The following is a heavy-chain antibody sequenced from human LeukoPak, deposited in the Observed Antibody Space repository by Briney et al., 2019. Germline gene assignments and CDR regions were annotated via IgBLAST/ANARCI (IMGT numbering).Heavy chain of an antibody. V-gene: IGHV4-31*02. Sequence: SETLSLTWTVAGGSISSGGYHWGRIRQHPGRGLDWIGYIYYRGSTYYNPSLKSRVTISVDTSKNQFSLKLSSVTAADTAVYYCARDLSMGYFDYWGQGTLVTVSS. J-gene: IGHJ4*02. D-gene: IGHD2-21*01. CDR2: IYYRGST. CDR1: GGSISSGGYH. CDR3: ARDLSMGYFDY.